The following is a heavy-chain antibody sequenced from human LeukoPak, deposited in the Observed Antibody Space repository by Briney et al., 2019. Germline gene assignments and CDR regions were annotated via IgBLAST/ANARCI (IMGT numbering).Heavy chain of an antibody. V-gene: IGHV3-21*01. D-gene: IGHD3-10*01. CDR2: ISSSGSYI. CDR3: ARGIRGVIFFFDP. CDR1: GFTFSNYT. Sequence: PGGSMRLSCAASGFTFSNYTMNWVRQAPGKGLEWVSLISSSGSYIYYTDSVKGRFTISRDNAKKSLYLQMNSQRAEDTAVYYCARGIRGVIFFFDPWGQGTLVTVCS. J-gene: IGHJ5*02.